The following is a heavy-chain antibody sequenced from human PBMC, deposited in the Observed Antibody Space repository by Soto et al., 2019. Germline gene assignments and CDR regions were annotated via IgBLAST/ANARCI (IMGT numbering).Heavy chain of an antibody. CDR3: AKDSSGYYYDSSVQYTTMYFDY. V-gene: IGHV3-23*01. J-gene: IGHJ4*02. Sequence: GGSLRLSCAASGFTFSSYAMSWVRQAPGKGLEWVSAISGSGGSTYYADSVKGRFTISRDNSKNTLYLQMNSLRAEDTAVYYCAKDSSGYYYDSSVQYTTMYFDYRGQGTLVTVSS. CDR2: ISGSGGST. D-gene: IGHD3-22*01. CDR1: GFTFSSYA.